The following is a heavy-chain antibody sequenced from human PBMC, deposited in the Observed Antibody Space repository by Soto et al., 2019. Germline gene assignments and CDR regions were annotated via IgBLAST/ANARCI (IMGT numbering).Heavy chain of an antibody. J-gene: IGHJ4*02. V-gene: IGHV3-21*06. CDR3: ARELQSSTEGH. CDR2: ISIVPNSM. D-gene: IGHD3-10*01. Sequence: DVHLVELGGGLVKAGGSLRLSCVASGLIFSGHSFSWVRQAPGKGLEWVSSISIVPNSMYYADSVKGRFTISRDNAKNTMYLEMDSLRAEDTAVYFCARELQSSTEGHWGKGTLVTVSS. CDR1: GLIFSGHS.